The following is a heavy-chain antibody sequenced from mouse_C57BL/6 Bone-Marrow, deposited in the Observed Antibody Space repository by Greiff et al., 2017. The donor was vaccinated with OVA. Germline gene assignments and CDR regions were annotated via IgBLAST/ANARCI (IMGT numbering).Heavy chain of an antibody. CDR1: GFTFSSYA. D-gene: IGHD6-1*01. J-gene: IGHJ4*01. Sequence: EVKLMESGEGLVKPGGSLKLSCAASGFTFSSYAMSWVRQTPEKRLEWVAYISSGGDYIYYADTVKGRFTISRDNARNTLYLQMSSLKSEDTAMYYCTRERVTSTYYYAMDYWGQGTSVTVSS. CDR3: TRERVTSTYYYAMDY. CDR2: ISSGGDYI. V-gene: IGHV5-9-1*02.